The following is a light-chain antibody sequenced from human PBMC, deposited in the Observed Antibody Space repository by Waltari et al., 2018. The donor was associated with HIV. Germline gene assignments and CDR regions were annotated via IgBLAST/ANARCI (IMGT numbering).Light chain of an antibody. V-gene: IGLV3-19*01. CDR3: NSRDSSCNHPV. CDR1: SLRSYY. CDR2: GKN. Sequence: SSELTQDPAVSVALGQTVRITCQGDSLRSYYASWYKQKPGQAPVLVIYGKNNRPSGIPDQFSVSSSGNTASLTITGAQAEDEADYYCNSRDSSCNHPVFGGGTNLTVL. J-gene: IGLJ2*01.